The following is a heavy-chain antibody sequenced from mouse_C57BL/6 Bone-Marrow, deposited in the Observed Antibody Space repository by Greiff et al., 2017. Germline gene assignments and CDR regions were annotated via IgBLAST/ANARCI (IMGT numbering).Heavy chain of an antibody. V-gene: IGHV1-5*01. J-gene: IGHJ4*01. D-gene: IGHD2-3*01. CDR1: GYTFTSYW. CDR2: IYPGNSGT. Sequence: EVQLQQSGTVLARPGASVKMSCKTSGYTFTSYWMHWVKQRPGQGLEWIGAIYPGNSGTSYNQKFKGKAKLTAVTSASTAYMGLSSLTNEDSAGYYCTRAGDGYIYNAILHWGQGTSGTVSS. CDR3: TRAGDGYIYNAILH.